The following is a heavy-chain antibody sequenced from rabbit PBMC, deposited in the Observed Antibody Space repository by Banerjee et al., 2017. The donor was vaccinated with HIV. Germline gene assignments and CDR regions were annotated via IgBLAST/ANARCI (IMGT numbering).Heavy chain of an antibody. D-gene: IGHD6-1*01. Sequence: QSLEESGGDLVKPGASLTLTYKASGFDLSSYYYMCWVRQAPGKGLEWIACIYSSNSGSTYYASWAKGQFTISKTSSTTVTLQMTSLTAADTATYFCARVDWGYAYYAMDLWGQGTLVTVS. CDR2: IYSSNSGST. J-gene: IGHJ6*01. CDR1: GFDLSSYYY. CDR3: ARVDWGYAYYAMDL. V-gene: IGHV1S40*01.